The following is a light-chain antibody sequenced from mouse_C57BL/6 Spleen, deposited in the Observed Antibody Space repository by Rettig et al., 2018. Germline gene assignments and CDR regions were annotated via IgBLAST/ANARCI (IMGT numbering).Light chain of an antibody. V-gene: IGKV4-55*01. CDR3: QQWSSYPFT. Sequence: QIVLTQSPAIMSASPGEKVTMTCSASSSVSYMYWYQQKPGSSPRLLIYDTSNLASGVPVRFSGSGSGTSYSLTISRMEAEDAATYYCQQWSSYPFTFGSGTKLEMK. J-gene: IGKJ4*01. CDR1: SSVSY. CDR2: DTS.